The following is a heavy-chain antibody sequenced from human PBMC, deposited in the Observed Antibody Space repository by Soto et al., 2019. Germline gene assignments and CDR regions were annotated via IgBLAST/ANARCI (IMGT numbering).Heavy chain of an antibody. CDR1: GGSFSGYY. Sequence: SETLSLTCAVYGGSFSGYYWSWIRQPPGKGLEWIGEINHSGSTNYNPSLKSRVTISVDTSKNQFSLKLSSVTAADPAVYYCARVRGAVSYYYGMDVWGQGTTVTVSS. CDR2: INHSGST. D-gene: IGHD3-16*01. J-gene: IGHJ6*02. CDR3: ARVRGAVSYYYGMDV. V-gene: IGHV4-34*01.